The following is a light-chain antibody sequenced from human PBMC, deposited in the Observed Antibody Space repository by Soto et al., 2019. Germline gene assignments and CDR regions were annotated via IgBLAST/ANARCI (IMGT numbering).Light chain of an antibody. V-gene: IGKV1-39*01. J-gene: IGKJ2*01. CDR1: QSISNS. CDR2: AAS. Sequence: DIQMTQSPSSLSASVGDRVTITCRARQSISNSLNWYQQIPGKAPKLLIYAASSLQSGVPSRFSGSRSGTDFTLTISSLHPEDFATYYCQQSYSTPYTFGQGTKLEIK. CDR3: QQSYSTPYT.